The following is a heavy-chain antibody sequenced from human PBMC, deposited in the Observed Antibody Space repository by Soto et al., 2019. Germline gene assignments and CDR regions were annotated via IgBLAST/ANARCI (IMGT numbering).Heavy chain of an antibody. CDR1: GGTFSSYA. CDR3: ARDWGDYGDYVSWFDP. V-gene: IGHV1-69*01. Sequence: QVQLVQSGAEVKKPGSSVKVSCKASGGTFSSYAISWERQAPGQGLEWMGGIIPIFGTANYAQKFQARVTITAGESTSTAYMELSSGRSEDTAVYYSARDWGDYGDYVSWFDPWGQGTLVTVSS. CDR2: IIPIFGTA. D-gene: IGHD4-17*01. J-gene: IGHJ5*02.